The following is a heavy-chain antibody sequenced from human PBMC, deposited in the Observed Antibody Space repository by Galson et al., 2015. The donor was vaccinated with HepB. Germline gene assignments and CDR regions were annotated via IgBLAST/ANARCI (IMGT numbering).Heavy chain of an antibody. J-gene: IGHJ4*02. CDR3: AKAGNSDYRASLDY. CDR1: GFTFRSYA. D-gene: IGHD3-16*01. CDR2: IRSDGVNK. V-gene: IGHV3-30*02. Sequence: SLRLSCAASGFTFRSYAMHWVRQAPGKGPEWVAYIRSDGVNKYYGDSVKGRFTISRDDSKNTLYLQMNSLGPEDTAFYYCAKAGNSDYRASLDYWGQGTLVTVSS.